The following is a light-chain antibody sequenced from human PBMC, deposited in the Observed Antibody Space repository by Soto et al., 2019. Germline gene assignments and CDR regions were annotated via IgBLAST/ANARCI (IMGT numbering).Light chain of an antibody. CDR1: QSVSDN. Sequence: EIVMTQSPATLSVSPGERGTLSCRASQSVSDNLAWYQQKPGQARMLLIYGASTRAITTPARFSGSGSGTEFTLTISSLHAEDFAVYFCQQSNNWPYTFGQGTKLDIK. CDR2: GAS. J-gene: IGKJ2*01. V-gene: IGKV3-15*01. CDR3: QQSNNWPYT.